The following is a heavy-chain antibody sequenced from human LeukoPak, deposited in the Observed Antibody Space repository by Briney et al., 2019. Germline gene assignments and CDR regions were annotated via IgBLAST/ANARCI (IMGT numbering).Heavy chain of an antibody. V-gene: IGHV3-21*01. CDR2: ISSSSSYI. J-gene: IGHJ4*02. D-gene: IGHD3-16*02. CDR3: ARVGLRGDYVWGSYRFDY. CDR1: GFTFSSYS. Sequence: PGGSLRLSCAASGFTFSSYSMNWVRQAPGKGLEWVSSISSSSSYIYYADSVKGRFTISRDNAKNSLYLQMNSLRAEDTAVYYCARVGLRGDYVWGSYRFDYWGQGTLVTVSS.